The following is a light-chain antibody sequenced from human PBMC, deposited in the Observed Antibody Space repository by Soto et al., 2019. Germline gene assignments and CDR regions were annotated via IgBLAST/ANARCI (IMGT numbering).Light chain of an antibody. CDR2: GVS. CDR1: QSVNTKY. J-gene: IGKJ3*01. CDR3: QQFGTSSLVT. Sequence: EIVLTQSPGTLSLSPGERATLSCRASQSVNTKYLAWYQQTPGQAPSLLISGVSSRAAGIPDRFSGSGSGTNFILTISRVEPADYAVYYCQQFGTSSLVTFGPGTKVDIK. V-gene: IGKV3-20*01.